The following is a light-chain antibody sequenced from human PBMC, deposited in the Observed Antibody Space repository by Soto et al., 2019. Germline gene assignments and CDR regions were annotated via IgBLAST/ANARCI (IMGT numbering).Light chain of an antibody. V-gene: IGKV3-15*01. CDR1: QSVSSN. CDR2: GAS. Sequence: EIVMTQSPATLSVSPGERATLSCRASQSVSSNLAWYQQNPGQAPRLLIYGASTRATGIPARFSGSGSGTEFILTISRLQSEDSAVYSCQQNSNWPAWTFGQGTKVEIK. CDR3: QQNSNWPAWT. J-gene: IGKJ1*01.